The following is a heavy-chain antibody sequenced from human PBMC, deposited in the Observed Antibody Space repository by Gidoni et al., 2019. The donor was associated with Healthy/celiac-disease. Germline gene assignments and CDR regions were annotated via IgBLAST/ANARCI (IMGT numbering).Heavy chain of an antibody. Sequence: GGSLRLSCAASGFTFSSYSMNWVRQAPGKGLEWVSSISSSSSYIYYADSVKGRFTISRDNAKNSLYLQMNSLRAEDTAVYYCARARVVISGQETLDYWGQGTLVTVSS. CDR1: GFTFSSYS. V-gene: IGHV3-21*01. CDR3: ARARVVISGQETLDY. J-gene: IGHJ4*02. CDR2: ISSSSSYI. D-gene: IGHD3-3*01.